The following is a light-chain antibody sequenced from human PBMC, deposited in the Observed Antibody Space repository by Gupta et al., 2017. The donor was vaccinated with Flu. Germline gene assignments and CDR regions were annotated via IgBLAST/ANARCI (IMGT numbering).Light chain of an antibody. CDR1: EGLVYSDGHIY. V-gene: IGKV2-30*01. CDR3: MQGSRWPWA. Sequence: DVVMALSPLSLPVTLGQPASISCRSSEGLVYSDGHIYLHWFQERPGQSPRRLIYEVSHRESGVPDRFSGSGSGTDFTLKISRVEAEDVGVYYCMQGSRWPWAFGQGTKVEIK. CDR2: EVS. J-gene: IGKJ1*01.